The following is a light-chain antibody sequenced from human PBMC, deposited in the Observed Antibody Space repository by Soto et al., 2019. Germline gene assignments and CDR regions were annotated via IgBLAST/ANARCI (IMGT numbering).Light chain of an antibody. Sequence: EIVLTQSPGTLSLSPGERATLSCRTSQTVSSTYLAWYQQKSGQAPRLLIYGTSNRATGITDRLSGSGSGTDFTLTISRLEPEDFVVYHCQLYGSSPLFSFGQGTKLEIK. CDR1: QTVSSTY. V-gene: IGKV3-20*01. CDR2: GTS. CDR3: QLYGSSPLFS. J-gene: IGKJ2*01.